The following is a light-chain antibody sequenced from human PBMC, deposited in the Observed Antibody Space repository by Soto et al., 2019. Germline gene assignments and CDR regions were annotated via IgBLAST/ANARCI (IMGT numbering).Light chain of an antibody. CDR1: QSVSSNF. V-gene: IGKV3-20*01. J-gene: IGKJ1*01. CDR2: GAS. CDR3: QQYGSSWT. Sequence: EIVLTQSPGTLSLSPGERATLSCRASQSVSSNFLAWYQQKPGQAPRLLIYGASSRATGFPDRFSGSGSGTDFTLTISRLEPEDFAVYYCQQYGSSWTFGQGTKVEIK.